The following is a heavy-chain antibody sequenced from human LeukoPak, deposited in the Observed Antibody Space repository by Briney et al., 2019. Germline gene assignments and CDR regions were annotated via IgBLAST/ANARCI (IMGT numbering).Heavy chain of an antibody. Sequence: GGSLRLSCAASGFTFSSYSMNLVRQAPGKGLEWVSSISSSSSYIYYADSVKGRFTISRDNAKNSLYLQMNSLRAEDTAVYYCARDVSMIVVVSYYYYYMDVWGKGTTVTVSS. CDR3: ARDVSMIVVVSYYYYYMDV. CDR2: ISSSSSYI. V-gene: IGHV3-21*01. CDR1: GFTFSSYS. J-gene: IGHJ6*03. D-gene: IGHD2-2*01.